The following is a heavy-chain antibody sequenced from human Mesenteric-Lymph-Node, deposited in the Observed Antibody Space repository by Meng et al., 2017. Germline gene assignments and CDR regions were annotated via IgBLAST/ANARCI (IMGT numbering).Heavy chain of an antibody. CDR3: GTLKYTSGFYGPAY. J-gene: IGHJ4*02. D-gene: IGHD6-19*01. V-gene: IGHV7-4-1*02. CDR1: GYTFTRYP. CDR2: ISTNTGNP. Sequence: QVQLLQFGLRLNKPGASVKVSCKASGYTFTRYPMNWVRQASGQGLEWMGWISTNTGNPTYAQGFTGRFVFSVDTSVSTAYLQISSLKAEDTAVYYCGTLKYTSGFYGPAYWGQGAPVTVSS.